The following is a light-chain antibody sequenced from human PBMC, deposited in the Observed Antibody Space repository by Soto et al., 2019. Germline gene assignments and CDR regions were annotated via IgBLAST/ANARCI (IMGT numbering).Light chain of an antibody. J-gene: IGKJ1*01. CDR1: QGIRNN. CDR2: GAF. CDR3: QQFKSGTWT. V-gene: IGKV1-17*01. Sequence: DIQMTQSPSSLSASVGDRVTITCRASQGIRNNLGWFQQKPGKAPQRLIYGAFNLQSGVPSRFSGSGSGTEFILTINGLQPDDFATYFCQQFKSGTWTFGQGTKVDIK.